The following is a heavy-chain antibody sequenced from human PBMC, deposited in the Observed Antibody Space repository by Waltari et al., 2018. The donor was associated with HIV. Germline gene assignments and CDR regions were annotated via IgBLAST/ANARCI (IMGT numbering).Heavy chain of an antibody. V-gene: IGHV4-59*01. J-gene: IGHJ5*02. CDR1: GGSISSYY. CDR3: ARYRRVVVTAIGWFDP. CDR2: IYYSGST. Sequence: QVQLQESGPGLVKPSETLSLTCTVSGGSISSYYWSWLRPPPGKGLEWIGYIYYSGSTNYNPSLKSRVTISVDTSKNQFSLKLSSVTAADTAVYYCARYRRVVVTAIGWFDPWGQGTLVTVSS. D-gene: IGHD2-21*02.